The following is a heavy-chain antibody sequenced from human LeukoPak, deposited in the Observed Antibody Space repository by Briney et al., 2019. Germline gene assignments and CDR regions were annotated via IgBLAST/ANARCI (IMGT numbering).Heavy chain of an antibody. CDR3: AVLAVASDFDY. CDR2: IGSSGTTI. J-gene: IGHJ4*02. D-gene: IGHD6-19*01. V-gene: IGHV3-48*03. CDR1: GFPFSIYE. Sequence: TGGSLRLSCAVSGFPFSIYEIDWVRQAPGKGREWVSNIGSSGTTIAYGGCVKGRFYISRDTAKSSMYLQMNSLRVEDTGVYYCAVLAVASDFDYWGQGALVTVSS.